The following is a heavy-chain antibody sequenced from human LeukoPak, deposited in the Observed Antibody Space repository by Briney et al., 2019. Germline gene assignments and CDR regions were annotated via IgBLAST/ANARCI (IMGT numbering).Heavy chain of an antibody. V-gene: IGHV4-34*01. CDR3: AREVVPAAIAPIISMYFDY. Sequence: PGGSLRLSCAASGFTFNSYAMSWVRQSPGKGLEWIGEINHSGSTNYNPSLKSRVTISVDTSKNQFSLKLTSVTAADTAVYYCAREVVPAAIAPIISMYFDYWGQGTLVTVSS. D-gene: IGHD2-2*02. J-gene: IGHJ4*02. CDR1: GFTFNSYA. CDR2: INHSGST.